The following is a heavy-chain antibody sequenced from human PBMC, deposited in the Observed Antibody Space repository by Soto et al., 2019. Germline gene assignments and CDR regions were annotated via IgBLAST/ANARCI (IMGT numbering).Heavy chain of an antibody. Sequence: SETLSLTCAVYGGSFSGYYWSWIRQPPGKGLEWIGEINHSGSTNYNPSLKSRVTISVDTSKNQFSLKLSSVTAADTAVYYCARGLDVVVVPAAGPSFDYWGQGTLVTVSS. J-gene: IGHJ4*02. CDR2: INHSGST. CDR3: ARGLDVVVVPAAGPSFDY. V-gene: IGHV4-34*01. D-gene: IGHD2-2*03. CDR1: GGSFSGYY.